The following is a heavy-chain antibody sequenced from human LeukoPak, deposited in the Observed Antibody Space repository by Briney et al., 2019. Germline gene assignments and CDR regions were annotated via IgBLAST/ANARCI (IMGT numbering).Heavy chain of an antibody. CDR3: SLRYCSGTSCPGY. J-gene: IGHJ4*02. D-gene: IGHD2-8*02. CDR1: GFTFSDAW. CDR2: INGGAT. V-gene: IGHV3-15*01. Sequence: GGPLRLSCAASGFTFSDAWLSWVRQAPGKGPEWVGRINGGATDYAAPVKGRFSVSRDDSKDTLYLQMNSLKTEDTAVYFCSLRYCSGTSCPGYWGQGTLVTVSS.